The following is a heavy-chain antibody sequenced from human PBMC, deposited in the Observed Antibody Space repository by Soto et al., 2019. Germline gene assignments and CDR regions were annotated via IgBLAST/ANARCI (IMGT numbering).Heavy chain of an antibody. D-gene: IGHD4-17*01. V-gene: IGHV3-30-3*01. Sequence: QVQLVESGGGVVQPGRSLRLSCAASGFTFSSYAMHWVRQAPGKGLEWVAVISYDGSNKYYADSVKGRFTISRDNSKNTLYLQMNSLRAEDTAVYYCAREAPYGDHTGPHFDYWGQGTLVTVSS. CDR2: ISYDGSNK. J-gene: IGHJ4*02. CDR3: AREAPYGDHTGPHFDY. CDR1: GFTFSSYA.